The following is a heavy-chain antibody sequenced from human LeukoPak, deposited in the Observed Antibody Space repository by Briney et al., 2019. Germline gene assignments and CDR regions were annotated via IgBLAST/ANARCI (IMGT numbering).Heavy chain of an antibody. J-gene: IGHJ6*02. Sequence: GASVKVSCKASGYTFTNYGISWVRQAPGQGLEWLGWIKTSNEDTNYAQKLQGRVTLTTDTSTSTAYMELRGLRSDDTAMYYCARVGAVAVQGYGMDVWGQGTTVTVSS. CDR1: GYTFTNYG. CDR3: ARVGAVAVQGYGMDV. D-gene: IGHD6-19*01. V-gene: IGHV1-18*01. CDR2: IKTSNEDT.